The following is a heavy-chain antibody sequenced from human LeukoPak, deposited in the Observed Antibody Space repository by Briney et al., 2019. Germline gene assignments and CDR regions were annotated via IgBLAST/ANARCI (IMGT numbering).Heavy chain of an antibody. J-gene: IGHJ5*02. CDR2: ISHSGNT. V-gene: IGHV4-59*01. CDR1: GDSINKYF. D-gene: IGHD6-13*01. Sequence: SETLSFTCTVSGDSINKYFWSWLRQSPGKGLEWIGYISHSGNTNYHPSLKSRVTISLDKSNNQFSLRLSSVTAADTAVYYCASASAVSYSSSWLNWFDPWGQGTLVTVSS. CDR3: ASASAVSYSSSWLNWFDP.